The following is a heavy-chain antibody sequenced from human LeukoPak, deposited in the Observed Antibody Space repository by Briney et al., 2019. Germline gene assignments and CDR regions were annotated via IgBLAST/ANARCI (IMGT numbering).Heavy chain of an antibody. Sequence: SQTLSLTCTVSGGSISSGGYYWSWIRQHPGKGLEWIGYIYYSGSTYYNPSLKSRVTISVDTSKNQFSLKLSSVTAADTAVYYCARELRWETYFDYWGQGTLVTVSS. CDR1: GGSISSGGYY. CDR3: ARELRWETYFDY. D-gene: IGHD4-23*01. V-gene: IGHV4-31*03. J-gene: IGHJ4*02. CDR2: IYYSGST.